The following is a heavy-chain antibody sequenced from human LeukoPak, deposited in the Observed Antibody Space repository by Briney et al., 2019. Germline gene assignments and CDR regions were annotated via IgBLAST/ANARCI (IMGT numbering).Heavy chain of an antibody. CDR2: IYYSGST. Sequence: SGTLSLTCTVSGGSISSYYWSWIRQPPGKGLEWIGYIYYSGSTSYNPSLKSRLTISVDTSKNQFSLRLSSVTAADTSVYYCARETANYFDYWGQGTLVTVSS. CDR1: GGSISSYY. J-gene: IGHJ4*02. V-gene: IGHV4-59*12. D-gene: IGHD2-21*02. CDR3: ARETANYFDY.